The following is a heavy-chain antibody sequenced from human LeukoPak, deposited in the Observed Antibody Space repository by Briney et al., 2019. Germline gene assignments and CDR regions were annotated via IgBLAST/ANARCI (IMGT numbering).Heavy chain of an antibody. Sequence: GGSLRLSCAASGFTFSSYSMNWVRQAPGKGLEWVSSISSSSSYIYYADSVKGRFTISRDNAKNSLYLQMNSLRAEDTAVYYCARDPYDSSGYHVFYFDYWGQGTLVTVSS. CDR2: ISSSSSYI. CDR3: ARDPYDSSGYHVFYFDY. D-gene: IGHD3-22*01. J-gene: IGHJ4*02. V-gene: IGHV3-21*01. CDR1: GFTFSSYS.